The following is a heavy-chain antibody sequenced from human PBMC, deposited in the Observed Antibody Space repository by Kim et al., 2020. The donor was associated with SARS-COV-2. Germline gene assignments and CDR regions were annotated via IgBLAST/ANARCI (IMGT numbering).Heavy chain of an antibody. CDR1: GYTFTGYY. CDR3: AGYCSSTSCYLGNWFDP. V-gene: IGHV1-2*02. Sequence: ASVKVSCKASGYTFTGYYMHWVRQAPGQGLEWMGWNNPNSGGTNYAQKFQGRVTMTRDTSISTAYMELSRLRSDDTAVYYCAGYCSSTSCYLGNWFDPWGQGTLVTVSS. CDR2: NNPNSGGT. D-gene: IGHD2-2*01. J-gene: IGHJ5*02.